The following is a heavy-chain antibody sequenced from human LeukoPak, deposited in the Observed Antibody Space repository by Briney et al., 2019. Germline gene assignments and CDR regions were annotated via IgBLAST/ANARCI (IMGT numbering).Heavy chain of an antibody. CDR3: AKDSHYYYGSGSFHNWFDP. Sequence: GGSLRLSCAASGFTFSNYWMGWVRQAPGKGLEWVANIKTDGYDKYYADSVKGRFTISRDNAKSSLYLQMDSLRAEDTAVYYCAKDSHYYYGSGSFHNWFDPWGQGTLVTVSS. V-gene: IGHV3-7*03. J-gene: IGHJ5*02. D-gene: IGHD3-10*01. CDR1: GFTFSNYW. CDR2: IKTDGYDK.